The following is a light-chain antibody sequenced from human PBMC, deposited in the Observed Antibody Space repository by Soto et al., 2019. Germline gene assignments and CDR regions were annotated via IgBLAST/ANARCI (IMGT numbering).Light chain of an antibody. CDR3: QQFNAYPLT. Sequence: DLQLTQSPSFLSASVGDRVTISCRASQGISDYLAWYQQKPGKAPKLLIYGASTLQSWVPSRFSGSASGTEFTLTISSLQPEDFATYFCQQFNAYPLTFGGGTKLEIK. V-gene: IGKV1-9*01. J-gene: IGKJ4*01. CDR1: QGISDY. CDR2: GAS.